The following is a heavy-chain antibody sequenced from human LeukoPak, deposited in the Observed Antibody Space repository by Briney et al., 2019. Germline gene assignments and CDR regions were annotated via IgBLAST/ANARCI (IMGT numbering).Heavy chain of an antibody. CDR2: ISTNGGTT. J-gene: IGHJ4*02. V-gene: IGHV3-64D*06. CDR3: ARLPRGESGAIDY. Sequence: GGSLRLSCSASGFTFSTYAMHWVRQAPGKGLEYVSAISTNGGTTYYAESSRGRFAISRDNSKNTLYLQMSSLRAEDTAVYYCARLPRGESGAIDYWGQGTLVTVSS. CDR1: GFTFSTYA. D-gene: IGHD2-8*02.